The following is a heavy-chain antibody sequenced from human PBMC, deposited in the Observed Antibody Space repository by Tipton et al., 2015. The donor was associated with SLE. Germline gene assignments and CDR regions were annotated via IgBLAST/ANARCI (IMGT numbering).Heavy chain of an antibody. Sequence: GSLRLSCAASGFTFSSYSMNWVRQAPGKGLEWVSSISSSSSYIYYADSVKGRFTISRDNAKNSLYLQMNSLRAEDTAVYYCARAEEQLLSDALDIWGQGTLVTVSS. CDR1: GFTFSSYS. D-gene: IGHD2-2*01. CDR2: ISSSSSYI. V-gene: IGHV3-21*01. CDR3: ARAEEQLLSDALDI. J-gene: IGHJ3*02.